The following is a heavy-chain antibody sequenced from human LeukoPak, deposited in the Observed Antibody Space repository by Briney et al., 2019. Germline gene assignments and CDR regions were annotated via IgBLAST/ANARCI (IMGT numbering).Heavy chain of an antibody. CDR3: ARDCSTCYPY. Sequence: GGSLRLSCAASGLTFSSYEMNWVRQAPGKGLEWVSYISTSGGTTHYADSVKGRFTISRDNAKNSLYLQMNSLRAEDTAVYYCARDCSTCYPYWGQGTLVSVSS. D-gene: IGHD2-2*01. V-gene: IGHV3-48*03. J-gene: IGHJ4*02. CDR2: ISTSGGTT. CDR1: GLTFSSYE.